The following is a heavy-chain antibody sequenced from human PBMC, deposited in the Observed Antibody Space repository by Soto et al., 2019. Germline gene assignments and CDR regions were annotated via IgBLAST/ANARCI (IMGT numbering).Heavy chain of an antibody. CDR2: IYPGDSDT. D-gene: IGHD1-1*01. Sequence: GESLKISCKGYAYTFTDYWIGWVRQMPGKGLELIGLIYPGDSDTRYSPSFQGRVTISADKSISTAFLQWSSLRASDTAMYYCASQKTVIRGPLSSNWFDPWGQGTLVTVSS. CDR3: ASQKTVIRGPLSSNWFDP. V-gene: IGHV5-51*01. J-gene: IGHJ5*02. CDR1: AYTFTDYW.